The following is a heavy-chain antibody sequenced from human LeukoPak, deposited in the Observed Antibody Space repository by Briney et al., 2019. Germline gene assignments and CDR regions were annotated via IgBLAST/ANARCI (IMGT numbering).Heavy chain of an antibody. J-gene: IGHJ4*02. D-gene: IGHD3-10*01. Sequence: GGSLRLSCAASGFTFSGSALHWVRQASGKGLEWVGRIRSTANGYATAYAASVKGRVTISRDDSKNTAYLQMDSLKTEDTAVYYCTGNYYGSGSYADFDYWGQGTLVTVSS. V-gene: IGHV3-73*01. CDR3: TGNYYGSGSYADFDY. CDR2: IRSTANGYAT. CDR1: GFTFSGSA.